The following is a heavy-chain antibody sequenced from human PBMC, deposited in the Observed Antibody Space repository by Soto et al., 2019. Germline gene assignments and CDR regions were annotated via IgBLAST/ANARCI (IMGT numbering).Heavy chain of an antibody. V-gene: IGHV3-30*18. CDR3: AKDTVVAARNDGMDV. D-gene: IGHD2-15*01. Sequence: GGSLRLSCAASGFTFISYGMHWVRQAPCKGLEWVAVISYDGSNKYYADSVKGRFTISRDNSKNTLYLQMNSLRAEDTAVYYCAKDTVVAARNDGMDVWGQGTTVTVSS. J-gene: IGHJ6*02. CDR1: GFTFISYG. CDR2: ISYDGSNK.